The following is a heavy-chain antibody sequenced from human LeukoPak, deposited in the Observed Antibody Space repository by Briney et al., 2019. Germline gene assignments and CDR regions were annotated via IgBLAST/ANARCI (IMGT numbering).Heavy chain of an antibody. J-gene: IGHJ1*01. CDR1: GFTFSSYS. Sequence: GGSLRLSCAASGFTFSSYSMNWVRQAPGKGLEWVSVIYSGGSTYYADSVKGRFTISRDNSKNTLYLQMNSLGAEDTAVYYCARDGYSSSGYFQHWGQGTLVTVSS. CDR2: IYSGGST. V-gene: IGHV3-53*01. CDR3: ARDGYSSSGYFQH. D-gene: IGHD6-19*01.